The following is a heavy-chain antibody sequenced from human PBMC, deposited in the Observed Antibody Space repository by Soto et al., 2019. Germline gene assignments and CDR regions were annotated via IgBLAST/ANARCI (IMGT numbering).Heavy chain of an antibody. Sequence: GGSLRLSCASSGFTFISYAMHWVRQAPGKGLEWVAVISYDGSNKYYADSVKGRFTISRDNSKNTLYLQMNSLRAEDTAVYYCARDAITIFGVVGWNYFGYWGQGTLVTVSS. CDR2: ISYDGSNK. D-gene: IGHD3-3*01. CDR1: GFTFISYA. V-gene: IGHV3-30-3*01. CDR3: ARDAITIFGVVGWNYFGY. J-gene: IGHJ4*02.